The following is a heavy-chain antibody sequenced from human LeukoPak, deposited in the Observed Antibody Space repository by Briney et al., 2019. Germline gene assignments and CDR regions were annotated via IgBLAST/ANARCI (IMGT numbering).Heavy chain of an antibody. J-gene: IGHJ4*02. CDR1: GGSIGSSSYY. Sequence: SETLSLTCTVSGGSIGSSSYYWGWIRQPPGKGLEWIGSIYYSRSTYYNPSLKSRVTISVDTSKNQFSLKLSSVTAADTAVYYCARTGSSGDIDYWGQGTLVTVSS. V-gene: IGHV4-39*01. D-gene: IGHD6-19*01. CDR3: ARTGSSGDIDY. CDR2: IYYSRST.